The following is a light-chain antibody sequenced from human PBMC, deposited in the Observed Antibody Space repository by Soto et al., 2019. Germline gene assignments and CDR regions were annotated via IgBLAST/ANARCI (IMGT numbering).Light chain of an antibody. CDR2: EVS. CDR3: SSYTSSSTRV. Sequence: QSVLTQPASVSGSPGQSITISCTGTSSDVGGYNYVSWYQQHPGKAPKLMIYEVSNRPSGVSNRFSGSKSGNTASLTISGLQAEDEADYYCSSYTSSSTRVFGTGTKRTVL. CDR1: SSDVGGYNY. V-gene: IGLV2-14*01. J-gene: IGLJ1*01.